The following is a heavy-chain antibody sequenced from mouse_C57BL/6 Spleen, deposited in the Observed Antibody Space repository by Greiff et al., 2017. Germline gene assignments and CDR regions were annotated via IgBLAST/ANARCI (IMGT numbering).Heavy chain of an antibody. CDR1: GYTFTSYW. V-gene: IGHV1-74*01. J-gene: IGHJ4*01. Sequence: QVQLQQPGAELVKPGASVKVSCKASGYTFTSYWMHWVKQRPGQGLEWIGRIHPSDSDTNYNQKFKGKATLTVDKSSSTAYMQLSSLTSEDSAVYFCARSNCCGSSYYAMDYWGQGTSVTVSS. CDR2: IHPSDSDT. D-gene: IGHD1-1*01. CDR3: ARSNCCGSSYYAMDY.